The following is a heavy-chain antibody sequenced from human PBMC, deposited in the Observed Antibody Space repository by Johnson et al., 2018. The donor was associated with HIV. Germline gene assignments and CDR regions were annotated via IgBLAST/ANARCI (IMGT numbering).Heavy chain of an antibody. CDR2: IKQDGSEK. V-gene: IGHV3-7*05. CDR1: GFTFSSYW. Sequence: EVQLVESGGGVVRPGGSLRLSCAASGFTFSSYWMSWVRQAPGKGLEWVANIKQDGSEKYYVDSVKGRFTISRDNAKNSLYLQMNSLRAEDTAVYYCARGGEYSSSLYAFDIWGQGTMVTVSS. CDR3: ARGGEYSSSLYAFDI. D-gene: IGHD6-13*01. J-gene: IGHJ3*02.